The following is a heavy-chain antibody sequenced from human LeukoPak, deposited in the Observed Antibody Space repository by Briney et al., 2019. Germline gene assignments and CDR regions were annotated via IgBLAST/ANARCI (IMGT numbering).Heavy chain of an antibody. Sequence: GGSLRLSCAASGFSFSSYSMNWVRQAPGKGLEWVSSISSSSRYIYYADSVKGRFTISGDNAKNSLYLQMNSLRADDTSVYFCATDPWEGRGLLDNWGQGTLVTVSS. D-gene: IGHD1-26*01. J-gene: IGHJ4*02. CDR3: ATDPWEGRGLLDN. CDR2: ISSSSRYI. V-gene: IGHV3-21*01. CDR1: GFSFSSYS.